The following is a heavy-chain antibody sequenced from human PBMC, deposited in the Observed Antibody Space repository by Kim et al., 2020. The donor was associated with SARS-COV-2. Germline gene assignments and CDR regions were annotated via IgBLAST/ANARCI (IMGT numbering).Heavy chain of an antibody. CDR3: SQASGAYGLGV. J-gene: IGHJ6*02. CDR2: IKSKTDGGSA. CDR1: GFSFSNAW. V-gene: IGHV3-15*05. D-gene: IGHD3-10*01. Sequence: GGSLRLSCAASGFSFSNAWMSWVRQAPGKGLELIGRIKSKTDGGSADYGAPVKGSFIISRDDSTITLFLEIISLKTDDTGVYFCSQASGAYGLGVWGQGT.